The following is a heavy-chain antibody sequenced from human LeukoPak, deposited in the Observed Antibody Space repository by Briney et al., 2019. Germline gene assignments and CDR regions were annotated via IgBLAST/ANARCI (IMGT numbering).Heavy chain of an antibody. D-gene: IGHD2-15*01. J-gene: IGHJ4*02. CDR2: IKQDGSEK. CDR3: ARDPGDVVIVVTAPDY. CDR1: GFTFNNYW. Sequence: GGSLRLSCAASGFTFNNYWMTWVRQAPGRGLEWVANIKQDGSEKYYVDSVKGRFTISRDNAKNSLSLQMTSLRAEDTAVYYCARDPGDVVIVVTAPDYWGQGTLVTVSS. V-gene: IGHV3-7*05.